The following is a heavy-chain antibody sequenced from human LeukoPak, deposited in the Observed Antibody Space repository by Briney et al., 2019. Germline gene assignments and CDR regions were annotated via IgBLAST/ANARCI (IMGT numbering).Heavy chain of an antibody. Sequence: GSLRLSCAASGFTFSSRWMSWVRQAPGKGLEWVANIKKDGSEKYYVDAVKGRFTISRDNAKTSLYLQMNSLRAEDTAVYYCARDLSGIAGYTYGRGIDYWGQGTLVTVSS. V-gene: IGHV3-7*01. CDR3: ARDLSGIAGYTYGRGIDY. J-gene: IGHJ4*02. CDR1: GFTFSSRW. D-gene: IGHD5-18*01. CDR2: IKKDGSEK.